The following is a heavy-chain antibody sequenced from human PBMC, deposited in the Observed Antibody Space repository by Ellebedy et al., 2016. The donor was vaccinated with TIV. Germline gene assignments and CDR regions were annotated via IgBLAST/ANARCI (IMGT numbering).Heavy chain of an antibody. D-gene: IGHD6-19*01. V-gene: IGHV3-15*07. J-gene: IGHJ4*02. CDR1: GLTFSDVW. Sequence: GESLKISCAASGLTFSDVWMNWVRQAPGQGLEWVGRIKRMSDGETADYAAPVKGRFTISRDDSTYTLYLQMDRLRTGDTSVYYCTTNLHRWLGLGGIIHYWGQGTLVSVSS. CDR2: IKRMSDGETA. CDR3: TTNLHRWLGLGGIIHY.